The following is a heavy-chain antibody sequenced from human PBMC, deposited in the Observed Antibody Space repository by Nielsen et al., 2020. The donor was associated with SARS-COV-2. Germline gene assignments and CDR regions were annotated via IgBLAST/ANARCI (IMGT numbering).Heavy chain of an antibody. CDR1: GGSMSSSNW. D-gene: IGHD2-2*01. V-gene: IGHV4-4*02. CDR3: ARARGYCSSTSCSYFDY. J-gene: IGHJ4*02. CDR2: IFHSGST. Sequence: SETLSLTCAVSGGSMSSSNWWSWVRQRPGKGLEWMGEIFHSGSTNYNPSLKSRVTISVDKSKNQFSLKLSSVTAADTAVYYCARARGYCSSTSCSYFDYWGQGTLVTVSS.